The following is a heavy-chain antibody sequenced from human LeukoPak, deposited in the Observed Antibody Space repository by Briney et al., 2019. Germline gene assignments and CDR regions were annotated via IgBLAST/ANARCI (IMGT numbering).Heavy chain of an antibody. V-gene: IGHV3-23*01. CDR1: GFTFSSYA. J-gene: IGHJ4*02. Sequence: PGGSLRLSCAASGFTFSSYAMSWVRQAPGKGLEWGSAISGSGDSTYYADSVKGRFTISRDNSKNTLYLQMNSLRAEDTAVYYCARRSGIAVAGAFDYWGQGTLVTVSS. CDR3: ARRSGIAVAGAFDY. CDR2: ISGSGDST. D-gene: IGHD6-19*01.